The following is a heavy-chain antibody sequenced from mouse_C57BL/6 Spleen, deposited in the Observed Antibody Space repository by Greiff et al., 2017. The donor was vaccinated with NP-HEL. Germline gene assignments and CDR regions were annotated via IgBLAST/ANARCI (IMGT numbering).Heavy chain of an antibody. J-gene: IGHJ4*01. CDR2: IHPNGGSP. CDR1: GYPFTSYW. D-gene: IGHD1-1*01. CDR3: ARKEDYYGSSFYYYAMDY. Sequence: QVQLQQPGAELVKPGASVKLSCKASGYPFTSYWMHWVKQRPGQGLEWMGLIHPNGGSPNYNEKLKSRATLTVDKTSSTAYMQLSSLTSEDSAVYYCARKEDYYGSSFYYYAMDYWGQGTSVTVSS. V-gene: IGHV1-64*01.